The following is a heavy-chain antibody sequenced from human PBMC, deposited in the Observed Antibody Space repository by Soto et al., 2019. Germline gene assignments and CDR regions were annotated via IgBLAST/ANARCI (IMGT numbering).Heavy chain of an antibody. CDR3: ARHYGYYSHYMDV. J-gene: IGHJ6*03. Sequence: SETLSLTCAVSSGSISNNNFYWGWIRQPPGKGLEWIGTIYYSGSTYYNPSLKSRVTISVDTSNNQLSLKLSSVTAADTAVYYCARHYGYYSHYMDVWTKGTTVTVSS. V-gene: IGHV4-39*01. D-gene: IGHD3-10*01. CDR1: SGSISNNNFY. CDR2: IYYSGST.